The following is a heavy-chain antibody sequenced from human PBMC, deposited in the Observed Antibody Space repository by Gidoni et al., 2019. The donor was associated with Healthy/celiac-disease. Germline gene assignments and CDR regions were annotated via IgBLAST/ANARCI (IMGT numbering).Heavy chain of an antibody. D-gene: IGHD6-19*01. J-gene: IGHJ4*02. CDR2: INHSGST. Sequence: QVQLQQWGAGLFKPSETLSLTCAVYGGSFSGYYWSWIRQPPGKGLEWIGEINHSGSTNYNPSLKSRVTISVDTSKNQFSLKLSSVTAADTAVYYCARIYGSSGNLDYWGQGTLVTVSS. CDR3: ARIYGSSGNLDY. CDR1: GGSFSGYY. V-gene: IGHV4-34*01.